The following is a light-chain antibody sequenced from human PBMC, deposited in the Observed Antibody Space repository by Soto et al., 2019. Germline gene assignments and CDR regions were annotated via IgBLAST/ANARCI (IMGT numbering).Light chain of an antibody. Sequence: DIQMTQCPSTLSASLGDRVTITCRASQTISNWLAWYQQKPGKAPKVLIYDASTLDGGVPSRFSGRRSGTDFTLTIRSLQPSDFATYYCQQYNTYPLTFGGGTKVDIK. CDR2: DAS. CDR3: QQYNTYPLT. J-gene: IGKJ4*01. CDR1: QTISNW. V-gene: IGKV1-5*01.